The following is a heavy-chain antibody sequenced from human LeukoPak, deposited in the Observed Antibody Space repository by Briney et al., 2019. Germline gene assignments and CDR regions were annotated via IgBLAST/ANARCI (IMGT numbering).Heavy chain of an antibody. CDR1: GFTFSSYW. CDR3: ARYSSSWHAVDY. D-gene: IGHD6-13*01. Sequence: PGGSLRLSCAASGFTFSSYWMHWVRHAPGKGLVWVSRINGDGSSTSYADSVKGRFTISRDNAKNTLYLQMNSLRAEETAVYYCARYSSSWHAVDYWGQGTLVTVSS. CDR2: INGDGSST. J-gene: IGHJ4*02. V-gene: IGHV3-74*01.